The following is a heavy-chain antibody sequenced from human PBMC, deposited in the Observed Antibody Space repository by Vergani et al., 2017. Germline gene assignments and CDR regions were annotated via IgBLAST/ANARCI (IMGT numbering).Heavy chain of an antibody. CDR2: ISGSGGST. J-gene: IGHJ4*02. Sequence: VHLVESGGGVVQPGGSLRLSCAASGFTFSSYAMSWVRQAPGKGLEWVSAISGSGGSTYYADSVKGRFTISRDNSKNTLYLQMNSLRAEDTAVYYCAKDLSPDTSCYRDWGQGTLVTVSS. CDR1: GFTFSSYA. V-gene: IGHV3-23*04. D-gene: IGHD2-2*02. CDR3: AKDLSPDTSCYRD.